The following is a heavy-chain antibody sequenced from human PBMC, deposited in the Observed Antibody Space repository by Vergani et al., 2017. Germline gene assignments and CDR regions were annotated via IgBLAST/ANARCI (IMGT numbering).Heavy chain of an antibody. CDR2: ISYDGTQK. V-gene: IGHV3-30*03. CDR3: ATKSCGTPGCQIGYFRE. D-gene: IGHD1-1*01. Sequence: QVQPVESGGGVVQPGRSLRLSCVVSGFTSSYYGMHWVRQAPGKRLEWVAVISYDGTQKYYADSVTGRFTISRDNSKSTLYLQMNSLRTEDTAVYYCATKSCGTPGCQIGYFREWGQGTLVTVSS. J-gene: IGHJ1*01. CDR1: GFTSSYYG.